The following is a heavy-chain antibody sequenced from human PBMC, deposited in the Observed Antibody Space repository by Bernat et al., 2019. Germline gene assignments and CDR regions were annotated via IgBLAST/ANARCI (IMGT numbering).Heavy chain of an antibody. V-gene: IGHV4-31*03. J-gene: IGHJ3*02. D-gene: IGHD3-9*01. CDR3: AREGGDILTPFDI. CDR2: IYYSGST. Sequence: QVQLQESGPGLVKPSQTLSLTCTVSGGSISSGGYYWSWIRQHPGKGLEWIGYIYYSGSTYYNPSLKSRVTISADTSKNQFSLKLSSVTAADTAVYYCAREGGDILTPFDIWGQGTMVTVSS. CDR1: GGSISSGGYY.